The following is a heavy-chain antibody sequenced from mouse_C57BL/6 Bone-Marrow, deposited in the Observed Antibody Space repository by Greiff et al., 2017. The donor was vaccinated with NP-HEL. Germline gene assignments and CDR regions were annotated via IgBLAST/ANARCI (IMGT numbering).Heavy chain of an antibody. CDR1: GYAFTNYL. D-gene: IGHD2-4*01. CDR3: ARWFYDDDDWYFEV. CDR2: INPGSGGT. Sequence: QVQLQQSGAELVRPGTSVKVSCKASGYAFTNYLIEWVKQRPGQGLEWIGVINPGSGGTNYNEKFKGKATLTADKSSSTAYMPLSSLTSEDSAGYVCARWFYDDDDWYFEVWGTGTTVTVSA. V-gene: IGHV1-54*01. J-gene: IGHJ1*03.